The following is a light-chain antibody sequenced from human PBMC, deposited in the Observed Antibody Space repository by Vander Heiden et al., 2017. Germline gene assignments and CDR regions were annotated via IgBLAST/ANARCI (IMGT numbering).Light chain of an antibody. CDR2: DVS. CDR1: SSDIATYNF. Sequence: QSALTQPASVSGSPGQSITISCPGTSSDIATYNFVSWYQQHPGKAPKLIIYDVSNRPSGLSNRFSGSKSGNTASLTISGLQPEDEADYYCSSYRSTNTPVFGTGTKVTVL. CDR3: SSYRSTNTPV. J-gene: IGLJ1*01. V-gene: IGLV2-14*03.